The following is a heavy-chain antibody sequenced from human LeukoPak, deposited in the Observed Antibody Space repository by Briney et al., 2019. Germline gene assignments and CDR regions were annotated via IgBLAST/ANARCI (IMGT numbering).Heavy chain of an antibody. CDR1: GFTFRDYQ. CDR2: IHSNPKTI. D-gene: IGHD3-10*01. V-gene: IGHV3-11*01. J-gene: IGHJ6*02. Sequence: GGSLRLSCEASGFTFRDYQMSWIRQAPGKGLEWISYIHSNPKTIYYADSAKGRFTISRDNAKNSLYLQMNSLRVDDTAVYYCARVRGIRAFDGMDVWGQGTTVTVSS. CDR3: ARVRGIRAFDGMDV.